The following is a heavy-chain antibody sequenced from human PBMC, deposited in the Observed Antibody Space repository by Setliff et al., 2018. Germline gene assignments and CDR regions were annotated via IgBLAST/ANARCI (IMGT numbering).Heavy chain of an antibody. CDR3: ARAVLVVDAEDY. CDR1: GYSTSSGYY. CDR2: IYHSGST. Sequence: SETLSLTCTVSGYSTSSGYYWGWIRQPPGKGLEWIGSIYHSGSTYYNPSLKSRVTISVDTSKNQFSLKLSSVTAADTAVYYCARAVLVVDAEDYWGQGTLVTVSS. V-gene: IGHV4-38-2*02. J-gene: IGHJ4*02. D-gene: IGHD3-22*01.